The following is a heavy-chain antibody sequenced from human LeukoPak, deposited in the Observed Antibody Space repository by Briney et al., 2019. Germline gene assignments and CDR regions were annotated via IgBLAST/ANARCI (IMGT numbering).Heavy chain of an antibody. J-gene: IGHJ5*02. CDR1: GFSFSSYS. CDR2: ISSSSNTI. D-gene: IGHD1-26*01. Sequence: GGSLRLSCAASGFSFSSYSMNWVRQAPGKGLEWVSYISSSSNTIYYADSVKGRFTISRDNAKNSLYLQMNSLRAADTAVYYWARPGVGARGWFDPGAQGTLVTVSS. CDR3: ARPGVGARGWFDP. V-gene: IGHV3-48*01.